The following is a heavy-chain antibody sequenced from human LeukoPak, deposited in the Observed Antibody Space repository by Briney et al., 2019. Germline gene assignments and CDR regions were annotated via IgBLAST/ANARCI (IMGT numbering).Heavy chain of an antibody. D-gene: IGHD1-14*01. Sequence: PSETLSLTCAVSGGSISSGGYSWSWIRQPPGKGLEWIGYTYHSGSTYYNPSLKSRVTISVDRSKNQFSLKLSSVTAADTAVYYCARAPSELDRTFDYWGQGTLVTVSS. V-gene: IGHV4-30-2*01. CDR2: TYHSGST. CDR3: ARAPSELDRTFDY. J-gene: IGHJ4*02. CDR1: GGSISSGGYS.